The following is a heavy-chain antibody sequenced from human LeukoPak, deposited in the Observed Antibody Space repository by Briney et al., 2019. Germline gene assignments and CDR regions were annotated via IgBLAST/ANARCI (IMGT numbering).Heavy chain of an antibody. CDR1: GGTFSSYA. CDR3: ARPGTTGTTGAFDY. CDR2: IIPIFGSA. V-gene: IGHV1-69*05. D-gene: IGHD1-1*01. J-gene: IGHJ4*02. Sequence: SVKVSCKASGGTFSSYAISWVRQAPGQGLEWMGGIIPIFGSANYAQKFQGRVTITTDESTSTAYMELSSLRSEDTAVYYCARPGTTGTTGAFDYWGQGTLVTVSS.